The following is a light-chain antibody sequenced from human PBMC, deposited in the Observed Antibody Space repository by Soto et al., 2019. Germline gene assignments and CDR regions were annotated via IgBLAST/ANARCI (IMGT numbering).Light chain of an antibody. Sequence: DIVMSQSPDSLAVSLGERATINCKSSQTLLSASNNKNYLAWYQQKPGQPPKLLISWASTRDSGVPDRFSGSGSGTDFTLTVSGLQAEDVAIYYCHQYFRSPITFGGGTKVDIK. CDR2: WAS. CDR3: HQYFRSPIT. J-gene: IGKJ4*01. V-gene: IGKV4-1*01. CDR1: QTLLSASNNKNY.